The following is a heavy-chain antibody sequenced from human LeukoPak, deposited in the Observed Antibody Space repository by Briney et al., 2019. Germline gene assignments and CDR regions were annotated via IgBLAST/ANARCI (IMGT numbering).Heavy chain of an antibody. D-gene: IGHD3-22*01. CDR2: IYSGGST. J-gene: IGHJ4*02. V-gene: IGHV3-53*01. CDR3: AREDYYDSSGYYYED. CDR1: GFTVSRNY. Sequence: PGGSLRLSCAASGFTVSRNYMSWVRQAPGKGLEWVSVIYSGGSTYYADSVKGRFTISRDNSKNTLYLQVNSLRAEDTAVYYCAREDYYDSSGYYYEDWGQGTLLTVSS.